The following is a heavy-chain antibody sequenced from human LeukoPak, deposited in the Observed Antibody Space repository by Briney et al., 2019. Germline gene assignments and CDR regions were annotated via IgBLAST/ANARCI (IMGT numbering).Heavy chain of an antibody. D-gene: IGHD2-2*01. V-gene: IGHV3-30-3*01. CDR3: AREDIVVVPAAPLDY. J-gene: IGHJ4*02. CDR2: ISYDGSNK. Sequence: GGSLRLSCAASGFTFSSYAMHWVRQAPGKGLEWAAVISYDGSNKYYADSVKGRFTISRDNSKNTLYLQMNSLRAEDTAVYYCAREDIVVVPAAPLDYWGQGTLVTVSS. CDR1: GFTFSSYA.